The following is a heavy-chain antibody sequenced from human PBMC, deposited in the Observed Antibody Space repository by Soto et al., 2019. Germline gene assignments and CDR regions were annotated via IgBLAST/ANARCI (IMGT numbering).Heavy chain of an antibody. CDR2: ISYDGNNK. J-gene: IGHJ6*02. Sequence: QVQLVESGGGVVQPGRSLRLSCAASGFTFSSYAMHWVRQAPGKGLEWVAVISYDGNNKYYADSVKGRFTISRDNSKXTXXXQXXSLRAEDTAVYDCARAGCDGGSCYTLVGLRYGMDVWGQGTTVTVSS. CDR1: GFTFSSYA. V-gene: IGHV3-30-3*01. CDR3: ARAGCDGGSCYTLVGLRYGMDV. D-gene: IGHD2-15*01.